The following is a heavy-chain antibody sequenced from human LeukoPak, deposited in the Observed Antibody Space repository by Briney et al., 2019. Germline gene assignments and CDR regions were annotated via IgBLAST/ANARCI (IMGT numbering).Heavy chain of an antibody. J-gene: IGHJ3*02. CDR3: AKDRLISSGSYFRDAFDI. CDR2: ISGSGGST. D-gene: IGHD1-26*01. CDR1: GFTFSSYA. Sequence: GGSLRLSCAASGFTFSSYAMSWVRQAPGKGLEWVSAISGSGGSTYYADSVKGRFTISRDNSKNTLYLQMNSLRAEDTAVYYCAKDRLISSGSYFRDAFDIWGQGTMVTVSS. V-gene: IGHV3-23*01.